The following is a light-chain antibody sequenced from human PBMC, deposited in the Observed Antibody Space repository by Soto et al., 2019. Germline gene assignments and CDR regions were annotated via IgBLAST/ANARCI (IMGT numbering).Light chain of an antibody. V-gene: IGLV2-14*03. CDR2: DVS. CDR1: SSDVGGYNY. J-gene: IGLJ1*01. CDR3: SSYKSSNTYV. Sequence: LTRPASVSGSPGEAIAISCTGTSSDVGGYNYVSWYQHHPGKVPQIMIYDVSSRPSGVSDRFSGFKSGNTASLTISGLQAEDEADYYCSSYKSSNTYVFGTGIKVTV.